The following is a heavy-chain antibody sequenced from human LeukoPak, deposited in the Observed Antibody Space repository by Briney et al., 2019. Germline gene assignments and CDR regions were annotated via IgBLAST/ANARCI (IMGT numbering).Heavy chain of an antibody. J-gene: IGHJ5*02. V-gene: IGHV4-38-2*02. CDR2: IYHSGST. CDR3: ARVPEVWSGYYKHGGWFDP. Sequence: SETLSLTCTVSGYSISSGYYWGWIRQPPGKGLEWIGSIYHSGSTYYNPSLKSRVTISVDTSKNQFSLKLSSVTAADTAVYYCARVPEVWSGYYKHGGWFDPWGQGTLVTVSS. CDR1: GYSISSGYY. D-gene: IGHD3-3*01.